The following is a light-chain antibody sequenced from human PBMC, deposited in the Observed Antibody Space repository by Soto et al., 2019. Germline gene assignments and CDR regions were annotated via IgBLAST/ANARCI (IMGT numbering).Light chain of an antibody. CDR3: QHYDTYSPMWT. V-gene: IGKV1-5*03. Sequence: PSTLSASVGDRITITCRATQSINWLVWYQQKPGKAPKLLIFEASRLESGVPSRFSGSGSGTEFTLTISSLQPDDFGTYYCQHYDTYSPMWTFGQGTKVDIK. CDR2: EAS. J-gene: IGKJ1*01. CDR1: QSINW.